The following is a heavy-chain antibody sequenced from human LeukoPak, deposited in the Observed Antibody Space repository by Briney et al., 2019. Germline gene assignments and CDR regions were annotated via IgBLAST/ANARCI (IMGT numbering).Heavy chain of an antibody. D-gene: IGHD3-10*01. J-gene: IGHJ4*02. V-gene: IGHV3-11*05. CDR1: GFTFSDYY. CDR3: ARVRSSGSPLDY. Sequence: GGSLRLSCAASGFTFSDYYMSWIRQAPGKGLEWVSYISKSGTSTKYADSVKGRFSISRDNAKQSLYLQLTSLTAEDTAVYYCARVRSSGSPLDYWGQGILVTVSS. CDR2: ISKSGTST.